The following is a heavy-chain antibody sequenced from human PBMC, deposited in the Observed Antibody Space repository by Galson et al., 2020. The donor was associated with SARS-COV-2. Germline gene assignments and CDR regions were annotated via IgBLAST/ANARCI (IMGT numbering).Heavy chain of an antibody. V-gene: IGHV4-4*07. Sequence: SETLSLTCTVSGGSISSYYWSWIRQPVGKGLEWIGRTYASGSTNYNSSLKSRVTMSLDTSKNQFSLKLGSVTAADTAVYYCARDLGVAGRFAFDVWGHGTMVTVSS. CDR2: TYASGST. CDR3: ARDLGVAGRFAFDV. D-gene: IGHD6-19*01. J-gene: IGHJ3*01. CDR1: GGSISSYY.